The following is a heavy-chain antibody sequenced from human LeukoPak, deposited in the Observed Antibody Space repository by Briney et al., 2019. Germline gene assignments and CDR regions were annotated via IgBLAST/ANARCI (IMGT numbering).Heavy chain of an antibody. J-gene: IGHJ5*01. CDR3: AKGERIVGATTTALDS. CDR1: GFTLSTHA. CDR2: VSGSGGST. Sequence: TGGSLRLSCAASGFTLSTHAMGWVRQAPGKGLEWVSTVSGSGGSTYYADSVKGRFTISRGNSKNTLYLQMNSLKAEDSAVFYCAKGERIVGATTTALDSWGQGTLVTVSS. V-gene: IGHV3-23*01. D-gene: IGHD1-26*01.